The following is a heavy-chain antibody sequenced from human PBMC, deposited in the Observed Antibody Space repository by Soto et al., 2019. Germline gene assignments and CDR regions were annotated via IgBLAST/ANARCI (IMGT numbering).Heavy chain of an antibody. J-gene: IGHJ4*02. CDR1: GFTFSRYW. V-gene: IGHV3-7*01. D-gene: IGHD2-15*01. CDR2: IKQDGSEI. Sequence: GSLRLSCAASGFTFSRYWMTWVRLAPGKGLEWVANIKQDGSEIYYVDSVKGRFTISRDNAENSLYLQMNSLRAEDTAVYYCARDKVCSGGSRYDCWGQGNLVTVSS. CDR3: ARDKVCSGGSRYDC.